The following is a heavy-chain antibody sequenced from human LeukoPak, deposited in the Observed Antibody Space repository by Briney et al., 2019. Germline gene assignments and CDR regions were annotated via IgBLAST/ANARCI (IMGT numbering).Heavy chain of an antibody. Sequence: GGSLRLSFAASGFTFSDYYMNWIRQAPGKGLEWLSYISSSGSTIYYADSVKGRFTISRDNAKNSLYLQMNSLSAGDTAVYYCAVDSSGPCDYWGQGTLVTVSS. D-gene: IGHD3-22*01. CDR2: ISSSGSTI. CDR3: AVDSSGPCDY. J-gene: IGHJ4*02. CDR1: GFTFSDYY. V-gene: IGHV3-11*01.